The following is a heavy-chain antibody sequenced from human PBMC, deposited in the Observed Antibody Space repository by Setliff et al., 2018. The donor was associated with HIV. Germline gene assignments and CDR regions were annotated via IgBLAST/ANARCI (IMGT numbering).Heavy chain of an antibody. CDR1: GGSIRSSSHY. CDR3: AREGDIGMVRGVIYFDY. V-gene: IGHV4-39*07. CDR2: LYYSGST. Sequence: PSETLSLTCTVSGGSIRSSSHYWGWIRQPPGKGLEWIGSLYYSGSTYNNPSLKSRLTISVDTSKNQFSLKLSSVTAADTAVYYCAREGDIGMVRGVIYFDYWGQGTLVTVSS. J-gene: IGHJ4*02. D-gene: IGHD3-10*01.